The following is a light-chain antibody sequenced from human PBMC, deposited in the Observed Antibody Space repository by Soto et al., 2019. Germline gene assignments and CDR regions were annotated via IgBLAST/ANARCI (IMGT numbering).Light chain of an antibody. Sequence: DVQTTQSPSSLSASVGDRVTITCRASPGSNNYLAWFPQKPGKVPKILIYATSTLQSGVPSRFSGSGFWTDFNLTIRRLQTEEGATYECQKQNSATLFFGPGTKLDIK. J-gene: IGKJ3*01. CDR2: ATS. V-gene: IGKV1-27*01. CDR1: PGSNNY. CDR3: QKQNSATLF.